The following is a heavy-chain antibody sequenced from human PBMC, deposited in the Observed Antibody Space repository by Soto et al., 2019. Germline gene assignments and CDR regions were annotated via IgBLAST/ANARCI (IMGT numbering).Heavy chain of an antibody. CDR3: AREITFGGVGLFDY. CDR2: IYSGGST. J-gene: IGHJ4*02. CDR1: GFTVSSNY. D-gene: IGHD3-16*01. V-gene: IGHV3-66*01. Sequence: EVQLVESGGGLVQPGGSLRLSCAASGFTVSSNYMSWVRQAPGKGLEWVSVIYSGGSTYYADSVKGRFTISRDNSKNTLYLQMNSLRAEDTAVYYCAREITFGGVGLFDYWGQGTLVTVSS.